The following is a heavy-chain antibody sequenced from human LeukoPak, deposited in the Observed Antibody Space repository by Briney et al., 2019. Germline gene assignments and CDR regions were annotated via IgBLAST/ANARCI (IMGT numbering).Heavy chain of an antibody. Sequence: GASVKVSCKASGDSSRTNAIVWLRQAPGQRPEWMGWISAGSGNTKYSQTFQDRLTLTRDTAASTVYMDLRSLRSDDTAVYFCAREGYDLDAFDIWGQGTMVTVSS. D-gene: IGHD3-22*01. CDR3: AREGYDLDAFDI. CDR2: ISAGSGNT. CDR1: GDSSRTNA. J-gene: IGHJ3*02. V-gene: IGHV1-3*01.